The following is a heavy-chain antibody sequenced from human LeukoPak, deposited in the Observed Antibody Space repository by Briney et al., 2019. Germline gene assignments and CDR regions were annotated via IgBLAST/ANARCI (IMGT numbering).Heavy chain of an antibody. J-gene: IGHJ6*03. D-gene: IGHD3-10*01. V-gene: IGHV4-34*01. CDR2: INHSGST. Sequence: SETLSLTCAVYGGSFSGYYWSWIRQPPGKGLEWIGEINHSGSTNYNPSLKSRVTISVDTSKNQFSLKLSSVTAADTAVYYCARRKTYYYGSGSFLPYYYYYYMDVWGKGTTVTISS. CDR1: GGSFSGYY. CDR3: ARRKTYYYGSGSFLPYYYYYYMDV.